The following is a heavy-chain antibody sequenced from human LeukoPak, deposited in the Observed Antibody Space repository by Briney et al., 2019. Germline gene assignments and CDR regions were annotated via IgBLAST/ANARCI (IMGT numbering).Heavy chain of an antibody. Sequence: GGSLRLSCAASGFTFSNAWMSWVRQAPGKGLEWVGRIKSKTDGGTADYAAPGKGRFTISRDDSENTLYLQMNSLKTEDTAVYYCTAASAGAGEFDYWGQGTLVTVSS. CDR1: GFTFSNAW. V-gene: IGHV3-15*01. CDR3: TAASAGAGEFDY. CDR2: IKSKTDGGTA. J-gene: IGHJ4*02. D-gene: IGHD6-19*01.